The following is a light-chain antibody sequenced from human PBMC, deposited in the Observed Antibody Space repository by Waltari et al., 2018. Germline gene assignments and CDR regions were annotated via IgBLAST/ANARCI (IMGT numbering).Light chain of an antibody. Sequence: QPALTQPPSVSGSPGQSITISCPGTSRDVGNYNLVSWYQQHPGKAPQLIICEGSKRPSGVSNRFSGSKFGNTASLTISGLQAEDEADYYCCSYAAYSPVLFGGGTKVTVL. CDR1: SRDVGNYNL. CDR3: CSYAAYSPVL. CDR2: EGS. V-gene: IGLV2-23*01. J-gene: IGLJ2*01.